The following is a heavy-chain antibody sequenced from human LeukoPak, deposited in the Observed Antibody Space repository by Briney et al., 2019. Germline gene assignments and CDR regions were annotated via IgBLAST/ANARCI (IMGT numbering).Heavy chain of an antibody. Sequence: ASVTVSCKASSYTFTRYGISWVRQAPGQGLEWMGWISAYNGNTNYAQKLQGRVTMTTDTSTSTAYMELRSLTSDDTAVYYCARGYAQWELLVDYYGMDVWGQGTTVTVSS. V-gene: IGHV1-18*01. CDR1: SYTFTRYG. D-gene: IGHD1-26*01. CDR2: ISAYNGNT. CDR3: ARGYAQWELLVDYYGMDV. J-gene: IGHJ6*02.